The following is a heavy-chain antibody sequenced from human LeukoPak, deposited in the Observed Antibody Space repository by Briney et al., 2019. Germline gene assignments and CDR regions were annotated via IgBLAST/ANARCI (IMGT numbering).Heavy chain of an antibody. CDR3: ARHSPGGSSSSEDFDY. CDR1: GGSISSYY. CDR2: IYYSGST. J-gene: IGHJ4*02. V-gene: IGHV4-59*08. D-gene: IGHD6-6*01. Sequence: SETLSLTCTVPGGSISSYYWSWIRQPPGEGLERIWYIYYSGSTNYNPSLKRRVTISVDTSKHQFSLKLSSVTAADTAVYYCARHSPGGSSSSEDFDYWGQGTLVTVSS.